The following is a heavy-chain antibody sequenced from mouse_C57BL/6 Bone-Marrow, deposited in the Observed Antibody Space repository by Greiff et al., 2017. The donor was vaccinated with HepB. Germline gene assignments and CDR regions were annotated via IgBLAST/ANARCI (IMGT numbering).Heavy chain of an antibody. CDR1: GFTFSSYA. CDR3: AMGGNYVYAMDY. V-gene: IGHV5-4*01. D-gene: IGHD2-1*01. CDR2: ISDGGSYT. J-gene: IGHJ4*01. Sequence: EVHLVESGGGLVKPGGSLKLSCAASGFTFSSYAMSWVRQTPEKRLEWVATISDGGSYTYYPDNVKGRFTSSRDNAKNNLYLQLSHLKSEDTAMFYCAMGGNYVYAMDYWGQGTSVTVSS.